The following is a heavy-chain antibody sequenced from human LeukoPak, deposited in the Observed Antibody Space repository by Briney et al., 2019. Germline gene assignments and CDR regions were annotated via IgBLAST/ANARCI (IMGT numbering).Heavy chain of an antibody. D-gene: IGHD1-26*01. CDR3: ARGGGVGYYYYGMDV. CDR2: IYYSGST. V-gene: IGHV4-59*12. CDR1: GGSISSYY. Sequence: SETLSLTCTVSGGSISSYYWSWIRQPPGKGLEWIGYIYYSGSTNYNPSLKSRVTISVDTSKHQFSLKLSSVTAADTAVYYCARGGGVGYYYYGMDVWGKGTTVTVSS. J-gene: IGHJ6*04.